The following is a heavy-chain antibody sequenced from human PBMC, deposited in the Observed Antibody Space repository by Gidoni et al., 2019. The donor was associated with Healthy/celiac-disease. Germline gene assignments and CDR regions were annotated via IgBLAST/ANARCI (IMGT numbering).Heavy chain of an antibody. CDR1: GFTFSNDW. CDR2: IKSKTDGGTT. V-gene: IGHV3-15*01. CDR3: TTGPWPAAIDYYYYGMDV. Sequence: EVQLVESGGGLVKPGGSLRLSWAGSGFTFSNDWMSWVRQATGKGLGLVGRIKSKTDGGTTDYAAPVKGRFTISRDDSKNTLYLQMNSLKTEDTAVYYCTTGPWPAAIDYYYYGMDVWGQGTTVTVSS. J-gene: IGHJ6*02. D-gene: IGHD2-2*01.